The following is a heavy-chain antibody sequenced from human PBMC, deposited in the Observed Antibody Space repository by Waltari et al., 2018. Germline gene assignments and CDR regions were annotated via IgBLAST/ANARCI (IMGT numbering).Heavy chain of an antibody. V-gene: IGHV3-15*01. Sequence: EVQMVESGGGSVKPGDSLRLSCVASGFGFTAAWLTWVRQAPGKGLEWLGRIKSQNDGATTDFAASVRGRFSSSRDDSQNMVFLQMNSLRVEDTALYYCTTLDAPWGGWGHGTLVTVSS. D-gene: IGHD7-27*01. CDR1: GFGFTAAW. CDR2: IKSQNDGATT. J-gene: IGHJ4*01. CDR3: TTLDAPWGG.